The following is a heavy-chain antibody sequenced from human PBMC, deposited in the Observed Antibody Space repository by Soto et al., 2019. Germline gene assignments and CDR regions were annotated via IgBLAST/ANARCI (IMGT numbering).Heavy chain of an antibody. CDR1: GYTFTSYG. V-gene: IGHV1-18*01. D-gene: IGHD1-26*01. Sequence: ASVKVSCKASGYTFTSYGISWVRQAPGQGLEWMGWISAYNGNTNYAQKLQGRVTMTTDTSTSTAYMELRSLRSDDTAVYYCAREGVVGATEGFYYYYGMDVWGQGXTVTVYS. CDR3: AREGVVGATEGFYYYYGMDV. CDR2: ISAYNGNT. J-gene: IGHJ6*02.